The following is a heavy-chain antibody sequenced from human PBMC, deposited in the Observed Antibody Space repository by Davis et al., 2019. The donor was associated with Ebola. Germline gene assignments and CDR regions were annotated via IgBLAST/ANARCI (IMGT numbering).Heavy chain of an antibody. D-gene: IGHD3-10*01. CDR1: GYTFTSYY. J-gene: IGHJ6*02. V-gene: IGHV1-46*01. CDR2: INPSGGST. Sequence: ASVKVSCKASGYTFTSYYMHWVRQAPGQGLEWMGIINPSGGSTSYAQKFQGRVTMTRDTSTSTAYMELRSLRSDDTAVYYCARDGAWVTMVRGQRYGMDVWGQGTTVTVSS. CDR3: ARDGAWVTMVRGQRYGMDV.